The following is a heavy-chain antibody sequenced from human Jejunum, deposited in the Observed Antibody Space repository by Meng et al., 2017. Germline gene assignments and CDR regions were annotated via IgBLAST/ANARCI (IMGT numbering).Heavy chain of an antibody. Sequence: ASVKVSCKASGYTFTGYYMHWVRQAPGQGLEWMGWINPRNGGSKSAQKFQGRVTMTSDTSISTVYMDLSGLRSDDTAVYYCARGQFCGSGCFGYFASWGQGTLVNVSS. CDR1: GYTFTGYY. CDR2: INPRNGGS. J-gene: IGHJ4*02. CDR3: ARGQFCGSGCFGYFAS. D-gene: IGHD2-21*02. V-gene: IGHV1-2*02.